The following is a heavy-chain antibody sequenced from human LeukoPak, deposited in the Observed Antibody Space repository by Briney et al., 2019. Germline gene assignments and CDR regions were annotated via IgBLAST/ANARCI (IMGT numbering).Heavy chain of an antibody. D-gene: IGHD3-16*02. Sequence: PGGSLRLSRAASGFTLSSYSINWVRQAPAKGLEWVSSISSSSGYIYYADSTRGRFTISRDNAKNSMYLQINSLRAEDTAVFYCAFDYVWGSYLDWGQGTLVTVS. CDR1: GFTLSSYS. J-gene: IGHJ4*02. CDR3: AFDYVWGSYLD. V-gene: IGHV3-21*01. CDR2: ISSSSGYI.